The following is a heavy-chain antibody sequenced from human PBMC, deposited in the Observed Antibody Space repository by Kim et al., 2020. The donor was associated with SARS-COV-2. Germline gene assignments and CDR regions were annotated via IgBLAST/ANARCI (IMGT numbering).Heavy chain of an antibody. V-gene: IGHV4-39*01. D-gene: IGHD2-21*02. CDR2: IYYSGST. CDR3: AGSYLAYCGGDCYWGY. Sequence: SETLSLTCTVSGGSISSSSYYWGWIRQPPGKGLEWIGSIYYSGSTYYNPSLKSRVTISVDTSKNQFSLKLGSVTAADTAVYYCAGSYLAYCGGDCYWGYWGQGTLVTVSS. J-gene: IGHJ4*02. CDR1: GGSISSSSYY.